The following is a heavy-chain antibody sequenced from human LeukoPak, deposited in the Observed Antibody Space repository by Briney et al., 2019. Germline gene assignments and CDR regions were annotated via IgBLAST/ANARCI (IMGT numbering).Heavy chain of an antibody. V-gene: IGHV3-21*01. CDR3: ARGLYYDSSGYEPLDY. CDR1: GFTFSSYS. Sequence: GGSLRLSCAASGFTFSSYSMNWVRQAPGKGLEWVSSIGSSSSYIYYADSVKGRFTISRDNAKNSLYLQMNSLRAEDTAVYYCARGLYYDSSGYEPLDYWGQGTLVTVSS. D-gene: IGHD3-22*01. CDR2: IGSSSSYI. J-gene: IGHJ4*02.